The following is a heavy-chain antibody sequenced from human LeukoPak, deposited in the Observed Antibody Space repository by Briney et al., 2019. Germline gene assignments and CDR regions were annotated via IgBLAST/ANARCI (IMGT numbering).Heavy chain of an antibody. V-gene: IGHV4-59*01. CDR3: ARGIRSRWSWFDP. CDR1: GGSISSYY. D-gene: IGHD5-24*01. Sequence: SETLSLTCTVSGGSISSYYWSWIRQPPGKGLEWIGYIYYSGSTNYNPSLKSRVTISVDTSKNQFSLKLSSVTAADTAVYYCARGIRSRWSWFDPWGQGTLVTVSS. J-gene: IGHJ5*02. CDR2: IYYSGST.